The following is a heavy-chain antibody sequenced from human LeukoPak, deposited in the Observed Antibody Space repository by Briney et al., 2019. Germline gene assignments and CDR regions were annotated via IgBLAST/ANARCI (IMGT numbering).Heavy chain of an antibody. CDR1: GGSVSSGNYY. CDR3: AAMIGYFDY. D-gene: IGHD3-10*02. J-gene: IGHJ4*02. V-gene: IGHV4-61*02. Sequence: SQTLSLTCTVSGGSVSSGNYYWSWIRQPAGKALEWIGRMYTSGSTNYNPSLKSRVTMSRDTSKNQFSLKLNSVTAADTAVYYCAAMIGYFDYWGQGTLVTVSS. CDR2: MYTSGST.